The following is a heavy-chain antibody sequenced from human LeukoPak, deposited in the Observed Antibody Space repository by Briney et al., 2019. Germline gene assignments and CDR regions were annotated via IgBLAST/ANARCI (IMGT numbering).Heavy chain of an antibody. J-gene: IGHJ4*02. CDR3: AREEGADHLRGRLFGEFYAPTTEY. D-gene: IGHD3-10*02. CDR1: GVTFSSYA. CDR2: ISGSGGST. V-gene: IGHV3-23*01. Sequence: GGSLRLSCAASGVTFSSYAMSWVRQAPGKGLEWVSAISGSGGSTYYADSVKGRFTISRDNAKNSLYLQMNSLRAEDTAVYYCAREEGADHLRGRLFGEFYAPTTEYWGQGTPGTVSS.